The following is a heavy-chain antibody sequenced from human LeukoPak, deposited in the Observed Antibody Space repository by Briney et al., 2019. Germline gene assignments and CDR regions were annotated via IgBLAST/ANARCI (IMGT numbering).Heavy chain of an antibody. J-gene: IGHJ1*01. D-gene: IGHD6-13*01. CDR1: GYTFTSYY. Sequence: ASVKVSCKASGYTFTSYYMHWVRQAPGQGLEWMGIINPSGGSTSYAQKFQGRVTMTRDTSTSTVYMELSSLRSEDTAVYYCARDPSGIAAAGTLQHWGQGTLVTVSS. CDR2: INPSGGST. CDR3: ARDPSGIAAAGTLQH. V-gene: IGHV1-46*01.